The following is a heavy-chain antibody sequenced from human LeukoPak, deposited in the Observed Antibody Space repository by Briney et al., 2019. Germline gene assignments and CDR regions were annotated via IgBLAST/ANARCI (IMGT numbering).Heavy chain of an antibody. J-gene: IGHJ4*02. CDR3: ARGGRLFLPY. CDR1: GGSISSSSYY. V-gene: IGHV4-39*01. Sequence: PSETLSLTCTVSGGSISSSSYYWGWIRQPPGKGLEWIGEINHSGNTNYNPSLKSRVTISVDTSKNQFSLKLSSVTAADTAVYYCARGGRLFLPYWGQGTLVTVSS. D-gene: IGHD3-22*01. CDR2: INHSGNT.